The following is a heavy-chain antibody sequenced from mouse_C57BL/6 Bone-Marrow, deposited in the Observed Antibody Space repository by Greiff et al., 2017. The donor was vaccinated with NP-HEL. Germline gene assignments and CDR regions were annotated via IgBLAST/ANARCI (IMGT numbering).Heavy chain of an antibody. CDR2: IYPGGGYT. V-gene: IGHV1-63*01. Sequence: VMLVESGAELVRPGTSVKMSCKASGYTFTNYWIGWAKQRPGHGLEWIGDIYPGGGYTNYNEKFKGKATLTADKSSSTAYMQFSSLTSEDSAIYYCAIYDGYSWFAYWGQGTLVTVSA. CDR3: AIYDGYSWFAY. D-gene: IGHD2-3*01. J-gene: IGHJ3*01. CDR1: GYTFTNYW.